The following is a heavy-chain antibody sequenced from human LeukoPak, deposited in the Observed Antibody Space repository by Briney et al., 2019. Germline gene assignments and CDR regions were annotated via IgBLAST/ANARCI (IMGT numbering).Heavy chain of an antibody. J-gene: IGHJ3*02. D-gene: IGHD5-12*01. V-gene: IGHV1-2*02. CDR2: INPNSGGT. CDR1: GYTFTGYY. CDR3: ARGYSGYDWGHDAFDI. Sequence: ASVKVSCKASGYTFTGYYMHWVRQAPGQGLEWMGWINPNSGGTNYAQKFQGRVTMTRDMSISTAYMELSRLRSDDTAVYYCARGYSGYDWGHDAFDIWGQGTMVTVSS.